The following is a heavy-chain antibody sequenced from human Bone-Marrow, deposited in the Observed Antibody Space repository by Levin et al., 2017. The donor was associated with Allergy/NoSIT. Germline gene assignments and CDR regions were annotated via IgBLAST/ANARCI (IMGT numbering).Heavy chain of an antibody. V-gene: IGHV3-30*18. Sequence: GGSLRLSCAGSGFAFSDYVMHLVRQAPGKGLEWVAVISYDGNNKYYADAVKGRFTISRDNSKNTLYLQMNSLNTEDTAVYYCAKVGALWFGEFLSFYFYMDVWGKGTTVIVSS. CDR1: GFAFSDYV. J-gene: IGHJ6*03. D-gene: IGHD3-10*01. CDR3: AKVGALWFGEFLSFYFYMDV. CDR2: ISYDGNNK.